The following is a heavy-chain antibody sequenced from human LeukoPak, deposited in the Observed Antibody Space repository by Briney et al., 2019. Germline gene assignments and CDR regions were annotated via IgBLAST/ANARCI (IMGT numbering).Heavy chain of an antibody. CDR3: ARDGYNYDGFDY. D-gene: IGHD5-24*01. V-gene: IGHV4-59*11. Sequence: PSETLSLTCTVSGGSISSHYWSWIRQPPGKGLEWIGYIYYSGSTNYNPSLKSRVTISVDTSKNQFSLKLSSVTAADTAVYYCARDGYNYDGFDYWGQGTLVTVSS. CDR1: GGSISSHY. J-gene: IGHJ4*02. CDR2: IYYSGST.